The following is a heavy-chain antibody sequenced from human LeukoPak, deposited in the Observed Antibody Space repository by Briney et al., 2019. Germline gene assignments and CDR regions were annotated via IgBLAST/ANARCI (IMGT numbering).Heavy chain of an antibody. CDR3: ARPMVRGVIAFDY. D-gene: IGHD3-10*01. CDR2: IYYSGST. CDR1: GGSTSSSSYY. Sequence: KPSETLSLTCTVSGGSTSSSSYYWGWIRQPPGKGLEWIGSIYYSGSTYYNPSLKSRVTISVDTSKNQFSLKLSSVTAADTAVYYCARPMVRGVIAFDYWGQGTLVTVSS. V-gene: IGHV4-39*01. J-gene: IGHJ4*02.